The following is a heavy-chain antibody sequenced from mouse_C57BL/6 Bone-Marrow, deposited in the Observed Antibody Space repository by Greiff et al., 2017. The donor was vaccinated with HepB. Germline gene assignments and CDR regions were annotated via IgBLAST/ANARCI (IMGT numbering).Heavy chain of an antibody. D-gene: IGHD6-1*01. CDR1: GYTFTSYW. Sequence: QVQLQQPGAELVMPGASVKLSCKASGYTFTSYWMHWVKQRPGQGLEWIGEIDPSDSYTNYNQKFKGKSTLTVDKSSSTAYMQLSSLTSEDSAVYYCARLWPFAYWGKGTLVTVSA. CDR3: ARLWPFAY. J-gene: IGHJ3*01. V-gene: IGHV1-69*01. CDR2: IDPSDSYT.